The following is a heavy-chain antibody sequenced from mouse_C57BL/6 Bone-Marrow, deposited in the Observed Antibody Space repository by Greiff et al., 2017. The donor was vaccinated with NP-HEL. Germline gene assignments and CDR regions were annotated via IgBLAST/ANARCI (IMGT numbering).Heavy chain of an antibody. CDR1: GYTFTSYW. Sequence: QVQLQQSGAELVKPGASVKMSRKASGYTFTSYWITWVKQRPGQGLEWIGDIYPGSGSTNYNEKFKSKATLTVDTSSSTAYMQLSSLTSEDSAVYYCARGDSNYVVWAMDYWGQGTSVTVSS. J-gene: IGHJ4*01. V-gene: IGHV1-55*01. CDR2: IYPGSGST. CDR3: ARGDSNYVVWAMDY. D-gene: IGHD2-5*01.